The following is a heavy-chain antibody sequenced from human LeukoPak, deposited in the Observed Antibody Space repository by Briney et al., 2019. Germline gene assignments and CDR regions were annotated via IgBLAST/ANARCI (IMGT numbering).Heavy chain of an antibody. J-gene: IGHJ4*02. CDR3: ARQGGFSGGFLY. CDR1: GGSISSYY. Sequence: SETLSLTCTVSGGSISSYYWSWIRQPPGKGLEWIGYIYYSGSTNYNPSLKSRVTISVDTSKNQFSLKLSSVTAADTAVYYCARQGGFSGGFLYWGQGTLVTVSS. V-gene: IGHV4-59*01. D-gene: IGHD2-15*01. CDR2: IYYSGST.